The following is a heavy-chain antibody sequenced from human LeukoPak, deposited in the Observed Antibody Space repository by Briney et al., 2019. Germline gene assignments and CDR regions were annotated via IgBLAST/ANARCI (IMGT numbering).Heavy chain of an antibody. CDR2: IRYDGRNK. CDR1: GFTFSSYG. J-gene: IGHJ6*03. Sequence: PGGSLRLSCAASGFTFSSYGMHWVRQAPGKGLEWVAFIRYDGRNKYYADSVKGRFTISRDNAKNSLYLQMNSLRAEDTAVYYCARIGTSGSYYYYMDVWGKGTTVTVSS. V-gene: IGHV3-30*02. CDR3: ARIGTSGSYYYYMDV. D-gene: IGHD1-26*01.